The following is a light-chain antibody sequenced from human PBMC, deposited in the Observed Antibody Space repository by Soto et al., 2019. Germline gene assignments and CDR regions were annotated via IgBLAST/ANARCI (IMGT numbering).Light chain of an antibody. CDR1: QSVLYSSNNKNY. J-gene: IGKJ1*01. CDR2: WAS. V-gene: IGKV4-1*01. Sequence: DIVMTQSPDSLAVSLGERATINCKSSQSVLYSSNNKNYLAWYQKKPGQPPKLLIYWASTQESGLHDRFSGSGSGTYFTLNISSLQAEDVAVYYYHKYYSTPWTFGHVTKVEIK. CDR3: HKYYSTPWT.